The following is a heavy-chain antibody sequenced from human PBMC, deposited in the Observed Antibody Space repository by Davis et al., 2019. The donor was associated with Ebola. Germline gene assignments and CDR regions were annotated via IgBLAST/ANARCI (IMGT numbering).Heavy chain of an antibody. J-gene: IGHJ4*02. CDR2: IYYSGST. Sequence: GPLRLSCAVYGGSFSSYYWGWIRQPPGKGLEWIGSIYYSGSTYYNPSLKSRVTISVDTSKNQFSLKLSSVTAADTAVYYCATPLGLCSGGSCPLGYWGQGTLVTVSS. V-gene: IGHV4-39*01. CDR3: ATPLGLCSGGSCPLGY. CDR1: GGSFSSYY. D-gene: IGHD2-15*01.